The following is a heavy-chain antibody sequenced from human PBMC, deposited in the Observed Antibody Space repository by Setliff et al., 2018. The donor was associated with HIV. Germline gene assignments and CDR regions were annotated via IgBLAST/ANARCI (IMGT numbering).Heavy chain of an antibody. D-gene: IGHD3-10*01. V-gene: IGHV4-59*01. Sequence: GKGLEWIGYIYESAYSHYTVSLRSRVTISMDTSKNQFSLTLRSVTAADRAVYYCARAQMHRGVVAWSLYYFDYWGQGALVTVSS. CDR3: ARAQMHRGVVAWSLYYFDY. J-gene: IGHJ4*02. CDR2: IYESAYS.